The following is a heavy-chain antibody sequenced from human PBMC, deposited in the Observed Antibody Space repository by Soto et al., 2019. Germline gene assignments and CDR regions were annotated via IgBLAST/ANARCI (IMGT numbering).Heavy chain of an antibody. V-gene: IGHV3-30*18. J-gene: IGHJ6*03. CDR3: VKDMVYCSRGSCYRGAYFNYYMDV. Sequence: QVHLVESGGGVVQPGGSLRLSCAASGFSFNNYGMHWVRQAPGKGLEWVAVILFDGSDNWYADSVKGRFTISRDNSKNTLYLHMNSLTAEDAAAYYCVKDMVYCSRGSCYRGAYFNYYMDVWGKGATVTVSS. CDR1: GFSFNNYG. CDR2: ILFDGSDN. D-gene: IGHD2-15*01.